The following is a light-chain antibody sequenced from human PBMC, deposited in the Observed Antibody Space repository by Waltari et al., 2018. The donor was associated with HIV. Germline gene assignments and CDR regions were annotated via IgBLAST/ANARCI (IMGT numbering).Light chain of an antibody. CDR2: ASS. Sequence: DIQMTQSPSSLSASAGDRVTITCQASEDIAKNLNWFQQKPGNAPKLLSYASSNLETGVPLRFSGGGSGTDYTFVIDSLQPEDIATYFCLQYDNLPYSFGQGTTLEIK. CDR1: EDIAKN. CDR3: LQYDNLPYS. J-gene: IGKJ2*03. V-gene: IGKV1-33*01.